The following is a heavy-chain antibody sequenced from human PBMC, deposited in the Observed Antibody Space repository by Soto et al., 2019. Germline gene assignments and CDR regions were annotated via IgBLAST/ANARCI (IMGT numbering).Heavy chain of an antibody. CDR3: ARRKKVATITPNSYYYYMDV. D-gene: IGHD5-12*01. J-gene: IGHJ6*03. Sequence: QLQLQESGPGLVKPSETLSLTCTVSGGSISSSSYYWGWIRQPPGKGLEWIGSIYYSGSTYYNPSLRSRVTISVDTSKNQFSLKLSSVTAADTAVYYCARRKKVATITPNSYYYYMDVWGKGTTVTVSS. V-gene: IGHV4-39*01. CDR1: GGSISSSSYY. CDR2: IYYSGST.